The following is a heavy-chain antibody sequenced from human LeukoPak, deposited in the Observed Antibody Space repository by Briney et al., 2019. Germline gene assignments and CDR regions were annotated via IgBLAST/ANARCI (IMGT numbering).Heavy chain of an antibody. CDR2: VSGSGGYT. V-gene: IGHV3-23*01. CDR1: GFTFSNYA. Sequence: GPLRLSCAATGFTFSNYAMNWVRQAPGKGLEWVSAVSGSGGYTYYVDSVRGRFTISRDNSKNTLYLQLNSLTAEDTAVYYCAKARDIVVVPAAMCALDVWGQGTTVTVSS. CDR3: AKARDIVVVPAAMCALDV. J-gene: IGHJ6*02. D-gene: IGHD2-2*01.